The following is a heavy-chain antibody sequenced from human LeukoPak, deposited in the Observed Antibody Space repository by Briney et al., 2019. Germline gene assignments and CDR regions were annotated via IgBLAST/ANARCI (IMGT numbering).Heavy chain of an antibody. V-gene: IGHV1-2*02. CDR1: GYTFTGYY. D-gene: IGHD1-26*01. Sequence: GASVKVSCKASGYTFTGYYMHWVRQAPGQGLEWMGWINPNSGGTNYAQKFQGRVTMTRDTSISTAYMELSRLRSDDTAVYYCARDIGWELPEYYFDYWGQGTLVTVSS. J-gene: IGHJ4*02. CDR2: INPNSGGT. CDR3: ARDIGWELPEYYFDY.